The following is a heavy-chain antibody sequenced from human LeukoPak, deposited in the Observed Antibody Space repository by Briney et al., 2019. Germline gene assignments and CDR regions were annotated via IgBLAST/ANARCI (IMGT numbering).Heavy chain of an antibody. CDR2: IYSGGRT. J-gene: IGHJ4*02. D-gene: IGHD2-21*02. V-gene: IGHV3-53*01. Sequence: GGSLRLSCAASGFTVSSDYMSWVRQAPGKGLEWVSVIYSGGRTYHADSVKGRLTISRDNSKNTLYLQMKSLRVEDTAVYYCARESPYCGSDCRSLSDYWGQGTLVTVSS. CDR1: GFTVSSDY. CDR3: ARESPYCGSDCRSLSDY.